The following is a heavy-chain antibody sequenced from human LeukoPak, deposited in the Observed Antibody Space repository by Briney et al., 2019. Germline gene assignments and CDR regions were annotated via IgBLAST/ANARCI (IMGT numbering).Heavy chain of an antibody. D-gene: IGHD4-17*01. CDR1: GFTFSSYT. Sequence: PGGSLRLSCSVSGFTFSSYTMHWVRQAPGKGLEYVSSININGGRTYYADSVKGRFTISRDNSKNMLYLQMSSLRAEDTAVYYCVKGTLTTVTTEAFDIWGQGTLVTASS. J-gene: IGHJ3*02. CDR2: ININGGRT. V-gene: IGHV3-64D*09. CDR3: VKGTLTTVTTEAFDI.